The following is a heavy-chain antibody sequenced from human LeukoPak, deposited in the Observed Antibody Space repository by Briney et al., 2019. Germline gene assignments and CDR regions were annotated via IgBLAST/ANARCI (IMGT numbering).Heavy chain of an antibody. CDR1: GFTLSSYG. V-gene: IGHV3-30*18. CDR3: AKHGENYYGSGSYAY. J-gene: IGHJ4*02. D-gene: IGHD3-10*01. Sequence: GGSLRLSCAASGFTLSSYGMHWVRQAPGKGLEWVAVISYDGSNEYYADSVKGRFTISRDNSKNTLFLQMNSLRAEDTAVYYCAKHGENYYGSGSYAYWGQGTLVTVSS. CDR2: ISYDGSNE.